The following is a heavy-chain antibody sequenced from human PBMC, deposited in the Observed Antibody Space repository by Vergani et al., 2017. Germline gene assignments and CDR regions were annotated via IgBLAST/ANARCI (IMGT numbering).Heavy chain of an antibody. J-gene: IGHJ4*02. CDR3: ARGSSGWYLSSFDY. CDR1: GFTFSSYW. CDR2: IKQDGSEK. Sequence: EVQLVESGGGLVQPGGSLRLSCAASGFTFSSYWMSWVRQAPGKGLEWVANIKQDGSEKYYVDSVKGRFTISRDNAKNSLYLQMNSLRAEDTAVYYCARGSSGWYLSSFDYWGQGTLVTVSS. D-gene: IGHD6-19*01. V-gene: IGHV3-7*03.